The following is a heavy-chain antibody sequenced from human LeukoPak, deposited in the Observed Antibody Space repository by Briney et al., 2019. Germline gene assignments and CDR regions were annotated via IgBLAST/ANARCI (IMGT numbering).Heavy chain of an antibody. J-gene: IGHJ4*02. CDR1: GDSISDYS. CDR2: IYYSGST. CDR3: ARGKRYFDY. Sequence: SETLSLTCSASGDSISDYSWSWIRQPPGRGLEWIGYIYYSGSTNYNPSLKSRVTISLDTSKNQFSLKLSSVTAADTAVYYCARGKRYFDYWGQGTLVTVSS. V-gene: IGHV4-59*01.